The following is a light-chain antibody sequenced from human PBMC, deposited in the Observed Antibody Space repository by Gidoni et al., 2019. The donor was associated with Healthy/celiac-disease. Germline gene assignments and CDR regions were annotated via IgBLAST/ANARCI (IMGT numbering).Light chain of an antibody. CDR2: GAS. Sequence: EIVFTQSPGTLSLSPGKRATLSCRATQSVSSSYLAWYQQKPGQAPRLLIYGASSRATGIPDRFSGSGSGTDFTLTISRLEPEDFAVYYCQQYGSSPLTFGGGTKVEIK. CDR3: QQYGSSPLT. V-gene: IGKV3-20*01. CDR1: QSVSSSY. J-gene: IGKJ4*01.